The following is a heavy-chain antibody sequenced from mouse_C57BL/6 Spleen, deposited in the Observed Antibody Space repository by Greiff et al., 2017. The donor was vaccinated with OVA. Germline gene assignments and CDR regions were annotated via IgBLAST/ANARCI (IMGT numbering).Heavy chain of an antibody. CDR1: GFTFSSYA. Sequence: EVKLMESGGGLVKPGGSLKLSCAASGFTFSSYAMSWVRQTPEKRLEWVATISDGGSYTYYPDNVKGRFTISRDNAKNNLYLQMSHLKSEDTAMYYCARDYYGSSYFDVWGTGTTVTVAS. CDR3: ARDYYGSSYFDV. D-gene: IGHD1-1*01. J-gene: IGHJ1*03. CDR2: ISDGGSYT. V-gene: IGHV5-4*01.